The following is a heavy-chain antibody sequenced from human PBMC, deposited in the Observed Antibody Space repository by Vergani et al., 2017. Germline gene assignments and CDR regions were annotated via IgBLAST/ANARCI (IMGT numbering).Heavy chain of an antibody. D-gene: IGHD3-22*01. CDR2: VSTGTKSQ. Sequence: QLVESGGGWVQPGGSLRLSCVVSGFDFSSYIMNWVRQAPGKGLEWVSFVSTGTKSQSYAESVKGRFTISRDSAKNSLYLQMDSLRAEDTAVYYCARELEYYDSSGYQYFFDYWGQGTLVTVSS. CDR3: ARELEYYDSSGYQYFFDY. CDR1: GFDFSSYI. J-gene: IGHJ4*02. V-gene: IGHV3-48*01.